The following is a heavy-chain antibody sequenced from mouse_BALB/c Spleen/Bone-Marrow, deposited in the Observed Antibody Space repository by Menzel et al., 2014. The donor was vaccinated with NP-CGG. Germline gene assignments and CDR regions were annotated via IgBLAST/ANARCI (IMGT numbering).Heavy chain of an antibody. J-gene: IGHJ1*01. CDR3: ARLNYYGSLFV. CDR2: INPDSSTI. Sequence: CGGGLVQPGGSLKLSCAASGFDFSGYWMSWVRQAPGKGLEWIGKINPDSSTINYTPSLKDKFIISRDNAKNTLYLQMSKVRSEDTALYYCARLNYYGSLFVWGAGTTVTVSS. D-gene: IGHD1-1*01. CDR1: GFDFSGYW. V-gene: IGHV4-1*02.